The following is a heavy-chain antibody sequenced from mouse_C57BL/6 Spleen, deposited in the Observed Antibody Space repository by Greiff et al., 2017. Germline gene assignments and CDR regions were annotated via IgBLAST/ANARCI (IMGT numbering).Heavy chain of an antibody. V-gene: IGHV5-9*01. CDR2: ISGGGGNT. CDR3: ARGILHYYGSSLDY. Sequence: DVKLVESGGGLVKPGGSLKLSCAASGFTFSSYTMSWVRQTPEKRLEWVATISGGGGNTYYPDSVKGRFTISRDNAKNTLYLQMSSLRSEDTALYYCARGILHYYGSSLDYWGQGTTLTVSS. D-gene: IGHD1-1*01. CDR1: GFTFSSYT. J-gene: IGHJ2*01.